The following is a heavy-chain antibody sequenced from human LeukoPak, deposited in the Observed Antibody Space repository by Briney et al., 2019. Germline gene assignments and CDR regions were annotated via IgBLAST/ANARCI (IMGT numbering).Heavy chain of an antibody. CDR3: TRDPSVVFTPHLFDY. CDR2: IRSKAYGGTT. V-gene: IGHV3-49*04. CDR1: GFTFSSYA. D-gene: IGHD3-22*01. J-gene: IGHJ4*02. Sequence: PGGSLRLSCAASGFTFSSYAMSWVRQAPGKGLEWVGFIRSKAYGGTTEYAASVKGRFTISRDDSKSIAYLQMNSLQTEDTALYYCTRDPSVVFTPHLFDYWGQGTLVTVSS.